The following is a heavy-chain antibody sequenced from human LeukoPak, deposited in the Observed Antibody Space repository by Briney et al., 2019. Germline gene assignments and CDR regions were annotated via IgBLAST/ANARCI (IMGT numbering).Heavy chain of an antibody. J-gene: IGHJ3*02. CDR1: SGSISSSSYY. CDR2: ICYCGST. CDR3: ARRVVLYSGYDRLDAFDI. V-gene: IGHV4-39*01. D-gene: IGHD5-12*01. Sequence: PSVTLSLTCTVSSGSISSSSYYWGWIRQPPGKGLGWYGRICYCGSTYYNPSLKIRHTISVDTSKNQFSLKLSSGTAADSPFLYCARRVVLYSGYDRLDAFDIWGQGTMVTVSS.